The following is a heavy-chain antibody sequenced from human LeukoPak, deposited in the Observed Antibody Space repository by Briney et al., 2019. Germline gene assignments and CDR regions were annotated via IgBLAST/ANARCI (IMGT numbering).Heavy chain of an antibody. J-gene: IGHJ6*03. V-gene: IGHV4-34*01. CDR1: GGSFSGYY. D-gene: IGHD6-6*01. CDR3: ARGTRHRIAARPYYYYYMGV. Sequence: SETLSLTCAVYGGSFSGYYWSWIRQPPGKGLEWIGEINHSGSTNYNPSLKSRVTISVDTSKNQFSLKLSSVTAADTAVYYCARGTRHRIAARPYYYYYMGVWGKGTTVTVSS. CDR2: INHSGST.